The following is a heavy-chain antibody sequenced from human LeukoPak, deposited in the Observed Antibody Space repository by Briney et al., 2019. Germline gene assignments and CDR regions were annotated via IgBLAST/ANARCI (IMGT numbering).Heavy chain of an antibody. CDR2: MNPNSGNT. V-gene: IGHV1-8*01. J-gene: IGHJ4*02. Sequence: GASVKVSCKASGYTSTSYDINWVRQATGQGLEWMGWMNPNSGNTGYAQKFQGRVTMTRNTSISTAYMELSSLRSEHTAVYYCATSGGEMATMEGFDYWGQGTRVTVSS. CDR1: GYTSTSYD. CDR3: ATSGGEMATMEGFDY. D-gene: IGHD5-24*01.